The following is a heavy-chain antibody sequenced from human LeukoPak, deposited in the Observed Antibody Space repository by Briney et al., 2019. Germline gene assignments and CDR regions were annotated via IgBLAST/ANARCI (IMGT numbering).Heavy chain of an antibody. CDR3: AKEMAATSYYYYYMDV. V-gene: IGHV3-43*01. CDR2: ISWDGGST. CDR1: GFTFDDYT. Sequence: GGSLRLSCAASGFTFDDYTMHSVRQAPGEGLECVSLISWDGGSTYYADSVKGRFTISRDNSKNSLYLQMNSLRTEDTALYYCAKEMAATSYYYYYMDVWGKGTTVTVSS. D-gene: IGHD5-12*01. J-gene: IGHJ6*03.